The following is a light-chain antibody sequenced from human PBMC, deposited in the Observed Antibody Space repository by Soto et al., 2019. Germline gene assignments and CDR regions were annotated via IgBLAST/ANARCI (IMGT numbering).Light chain of an antibody. J-gene: IGLJ7*01. V-gene: IGLV1-44*01. CDR2: SNN. CDR3: AAWDDSLNGAV. Sequence: QPVLTQPPSASGTPGQRVTISCSGSSSNIVSNTVNWYQQLPGTAPKLLIYSNNQRPSGVPDRFSGSKSGTSASLAISGLHSEDEADYYCAAWDDSLNGAVFGGGTQLTVL. CDR1: SSNIVSNT.